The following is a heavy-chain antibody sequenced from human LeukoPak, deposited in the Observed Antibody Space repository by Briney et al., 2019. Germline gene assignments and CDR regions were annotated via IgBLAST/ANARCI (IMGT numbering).Heavy chain of an antibody. CDR2: IKQDGSEK. V-gene: IGHV3-7*01. CDR3: ARRYYDIWSGYSYYFDY. D-gene: IGHD3-3*01. CDR1: GFTFSTYW. Sequence: GGSLRLSCATSGFTFSTYWMSWVRQAPGKGLEWVANIKQDGSEKYYVDSVKGRFTISRDNAKNSLFLQMNSLRAEDTAVYYCARRYYDIWSGYSYYFDYWGQGTLVTVSS. J-gene: IGHJ4*02.